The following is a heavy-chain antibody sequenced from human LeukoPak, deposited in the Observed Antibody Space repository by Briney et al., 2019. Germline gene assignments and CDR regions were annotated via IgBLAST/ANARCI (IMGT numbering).Heavy chain of an antibody. CDR3: ARGQHRWDYSHNLMSF. V-gene: IGHV1-46*01. D-gene: IGHD4-11*01. CDR2: IIPSGGAT. CDR1: GYTFTSYH. Sequence: GASVKVSCKASGYTFTSYHMHWVRQAPGHGLEWMGRIIPSGGATTYAQKFQGRVTMTSDTSTTTVYMELSSLRSDDTAVYYCARGQHRWDYSHNLMSFWGQGTLVTVSS. J-gene: IGHJ3*01.